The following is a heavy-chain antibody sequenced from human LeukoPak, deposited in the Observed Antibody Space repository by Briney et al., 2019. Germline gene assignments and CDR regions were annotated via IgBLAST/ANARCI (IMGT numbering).Heavy chain of an antibody. CDR1: GFTFSSYW. J-gene: IGHJ6*03. CDR2: INSDGSST. V-gene: IGHV3-74*01. CDR3: ARDIKYYYYMDV. Sequence: GGSLRLSGAASGFTFSSYWMHWVRQAPGKGLVWVSRINSDGSSTSYADSVKGRFTISRDNAKNTLYLQMNSQRAEDTAVYYCARDIKYYYYMDVWGKGTTVTVSS.